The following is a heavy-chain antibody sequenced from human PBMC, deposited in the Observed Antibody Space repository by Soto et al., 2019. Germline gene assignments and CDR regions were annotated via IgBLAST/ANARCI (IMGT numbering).Heavy chain of an antibody. V-gene: IGHV1-18*01. CDR3: ARSEIIVVVPAALFDY. Sequence: GASVKVSCKASGYTFTSYGISWVRQAPGQGLEWMGWISAYNGNTNYAQKLQGRVTMTTDTSTSTAYMELRSLRSDDTAVYYCARSEIIVVVPAALFDYWGQGTLVTVSS. J-gene: IGHJ4*02. CDR1: GYTFTSYG. D-gene: IGHD2-2*01. CDR2: ISAYNGNT.